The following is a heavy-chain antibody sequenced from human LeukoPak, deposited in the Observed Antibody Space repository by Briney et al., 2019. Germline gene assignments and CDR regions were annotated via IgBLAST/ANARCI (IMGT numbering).Heavy chain of an antibody. D-gene: IGHD1-26*01. CDR1: GYTFTGYY. Sequence: GASVKVSCKASGYTFTGYYMHWVRQAPGQGLEWMGRINPNSGGTNYAQKFQVRVTMTRDTSISTAYMELSRLRSDDTAVYYCARGVGATPTDVDYWGQGTLVTVSS. J-gene: IGHJ4*02. V-gene: IGHV1-2*06. CDR2: INPNSGGT. CDR3: ARGVGATPTDVDY.